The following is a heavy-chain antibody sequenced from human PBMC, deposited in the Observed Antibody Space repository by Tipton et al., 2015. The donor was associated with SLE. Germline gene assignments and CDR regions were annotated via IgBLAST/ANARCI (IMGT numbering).Heavy chain of an antibody. Sequence: SLRLSCAASGFTFSSYAMTWVRQAPGKGLEWVSAISGSGDSTYYADSVKGRFTISRDNSKNTLYLQMNSLRAEDTAVYYCAKKLEGRGWRYWYFDLWGRGTLVTVSS. CDR2: ISGSGDST. CDR3: AKKLEGRGWRYWYFDL. D-gene: IGHD6-19*01. V-gene: IGHV3-23*01. J-gene: IGHJ2*01. CDR1: GFTFSSYA.